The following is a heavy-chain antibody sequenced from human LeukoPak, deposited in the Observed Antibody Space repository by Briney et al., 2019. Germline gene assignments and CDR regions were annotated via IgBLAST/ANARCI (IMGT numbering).Heavy chain of an antibody. CDR1: GYIFTAYH. CDR2: IIPNSGAT. Sequence: ASVKVSCKPSGYIFTAYHLHWVRQAPGQGLEWMGRIIPNSGATNYAQNFQGRVTMTRDTYISTAYMELSRLSPDDTAVYYCARGISGGFDIWGQGTKVTVSS. CDR3: ARGISGGFDI. J-gene: IGHJ3*02. V-gene: IGHV1-2*06. D-gene: IGHD2-21*01.